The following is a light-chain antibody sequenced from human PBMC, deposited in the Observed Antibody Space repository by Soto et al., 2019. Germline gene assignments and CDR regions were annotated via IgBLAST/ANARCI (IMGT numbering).Light chain of an antibody. CDR2: KDS. CDR3: QSADRSATEWV. CDR1: ALPNQY. Sequence: SYELTQPPSVSVSPGQTATITCSGDALPNQYAYWYQQRPGQAPFLVIYKDSERPSGIPERFSGSSSGTTVTLTIRGVQAEDEADYYCQSADRSATEWVFGGGTKVTVL. J-gene: IGLJ3*02. V-gene: IGLV3-25*03.